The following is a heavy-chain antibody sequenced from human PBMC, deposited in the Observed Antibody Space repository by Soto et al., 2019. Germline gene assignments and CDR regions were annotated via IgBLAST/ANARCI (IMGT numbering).Heavy chain of an antibody. Sequence: EVQLLESGGGLVQPGGSLRLSCAASGFTFSSYAMSWVRQAPGKGLEWVSAISGSGGSTYYADSVKGRFTISRDNSKNTLYLQMNSLRAEDTAVYYCAKDLVGATGYYYYGMDVWGQGTTVTVSS. CDR1: GFTFSSYA. CDR2: ISGSGGST. D-gene: IGHD1-26*01. J-gene: IGHJ6*02. CDR3: AKDLVGATGYYYYGMDV. V-gene: IGHV3-23*01.